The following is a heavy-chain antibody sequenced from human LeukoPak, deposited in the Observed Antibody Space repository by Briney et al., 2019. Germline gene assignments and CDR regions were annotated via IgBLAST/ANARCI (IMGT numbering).Heavy chain of an antibody. J-gene: IGHJ4*02. D-gene: IGHD3-3*01. CDR2: ISAYNCNT. Sequence: ASVKVSCKASGYTFTSYGISWVRQAPGQGLEWMGWISAYNCNTNYAQKLQGRVTMTTDTSTSTAYMELRSLRSDDTAVYYCARDRQYYDFWSGPDYWGQGTLVTVSS. CDR1: GYTFTSYG. CDR3: ARDRQYYDFWSGPDY. V-gene: IGHV1-18*01.